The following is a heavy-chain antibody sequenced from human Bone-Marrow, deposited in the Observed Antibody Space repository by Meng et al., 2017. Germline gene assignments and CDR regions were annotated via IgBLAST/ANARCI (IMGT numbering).Heavy chain of an antibody. D-gene: IGHD3-22*01. Sequence: PSGTLSLPCAFCGWTSSSDYCLRNRQPPGKGLEWIGEINHSGRTNYNPSLKSRVTISVDTSKNQFSLKLSSVTAADTAVYYCARVLPMIVVANAFDIWGQGTMVTVSS. CDR2: INHSGRT. CDR1: GWTSSSDY. CDR3: ARVLPMIVVANAFDI. V-gene: IGHV4-34*01. J-gene: IGHJ3*02.